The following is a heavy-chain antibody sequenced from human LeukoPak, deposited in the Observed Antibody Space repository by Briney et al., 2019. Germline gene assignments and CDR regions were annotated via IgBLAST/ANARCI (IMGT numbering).Heavy chain of an antibody. CDR2: INPSGGST. D-gene: IGHD3-22*01. Sequence: GASVKVSCKASGYTFTSYYMHWVRQAPGQGLEWMGIINPSGGSTSYAQKFRGRVTMTRDTSTSTVYMELSSLRSEDTAVYYCARGPDRYDSSGYYVSDFDYWGQGTLVTVSS. CDR3: ARGPDRYDSSGYYVSDFDY. V-gene: IGHV1-46*01. J-gene: IGHJ4*02. CDR1: GYTFTSYY.